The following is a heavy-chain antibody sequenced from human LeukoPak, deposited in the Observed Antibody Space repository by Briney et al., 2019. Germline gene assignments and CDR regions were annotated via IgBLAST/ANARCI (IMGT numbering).Heavy chain of an antibody. Sequence: ASVKVSCKASGYTFTRYYMHWVRQAPGQGLEWMGIINPSGGNTNYAQKFQGRVTMTRDMSTSTAYMELRSLRSDDTAVYYCARDGHRRYHYDSSGREDAFDIWGQGTMVTVSS. CDR3: ARDGHRRYHYDSSGREDAFDI. V-gene: IGHV1-46*01. CDR2: INPSGGNT. J-gene: IGHJ3*02. D-gene: IGHD3-22*01. CDR1: GYTFTRYY.